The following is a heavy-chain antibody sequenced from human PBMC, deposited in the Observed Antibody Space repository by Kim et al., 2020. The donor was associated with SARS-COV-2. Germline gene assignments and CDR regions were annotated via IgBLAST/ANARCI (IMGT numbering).Heavy chain of an antibody. CDR3: ARYVGDYYFEY. Sequence: SETLSLTCTVSGGSISSSTYYWGWIRQPPGTGLEWIGNIYYCGNTYYNPSLKSRVTISVDTSKNQFSLKVSSVTAADTAVYYCARYVGDYYFEYWGEGTLGTVSS. D-gene: IGHD1-26*01. CDR1: GGSISSSTYY. V-gene: IGHV4-39*07. CDR2: IYYCGNT. J-gene: IGHJ4*02.